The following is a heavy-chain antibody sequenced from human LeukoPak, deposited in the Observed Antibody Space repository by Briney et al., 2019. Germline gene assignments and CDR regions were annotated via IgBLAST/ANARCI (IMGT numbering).Heavy chain of an antibody. V-gene: IGHV1-2*02. Sequence: ASVKVSCKASGYTFTGYYMHWVRQAPGQGLEWMGWINPNSGGTNYAQKFQGRVTMTRDTSISTAYMELSRLRSDDTAVYYCAKDGRMPSLLWFGELPYYFDYWGQGTLVPVSS. D-gene: IGHD3-10*01. CDR2: INPNSGGT. J-gene: IGHJ4*02. CDR1: GYTFTGYY. CDR3: AKDGRMPSLLWFGELPYYFDY.